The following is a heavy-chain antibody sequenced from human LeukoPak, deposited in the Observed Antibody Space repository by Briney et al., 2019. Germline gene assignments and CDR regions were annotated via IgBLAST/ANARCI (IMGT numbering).Heavy chain of an antibody. CDR1: GFTVSNYW. CDR3: ARDLEDSSPFGAFDM. Sequence: PGGSLRLSCAASGFTVSNYWMHWVRQAPGKGLAWVSRINRDGTSTSYADSVKGRFTVSRDNSKNTLYLQVNSLRAEDTAVYYCARDLEDSSPFGAFDMWGQGTMVTVSS. CDR2: INRDGTST. J-gene: IGHJ3*02. D-gene: IGHD3-22*01. V-gene: IGHV3-74*01.